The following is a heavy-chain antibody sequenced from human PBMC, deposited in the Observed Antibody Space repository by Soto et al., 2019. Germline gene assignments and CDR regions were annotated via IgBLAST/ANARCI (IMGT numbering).Heavy chain of an antibody. V-gene: IGHV3-9*01. CDR2: IQWNSGTT. Sequence: EVQLVESGGGLVQPGRSLRLSCAASGFTFDDYAMHWVRQAPGKGLEGVSGIQWNSGTTGYADSVRCRFTISRDNAKNSLYLQMNSLRGEDTALYHCVKTTGRTGWDQFDSWGQGTLVTVSS. J-gene: IGHJ4*02. CDR1: GFTFDDYA. D-gene: IGHD3-10*01. CDR3: VKTTGRTGWDQFDS.